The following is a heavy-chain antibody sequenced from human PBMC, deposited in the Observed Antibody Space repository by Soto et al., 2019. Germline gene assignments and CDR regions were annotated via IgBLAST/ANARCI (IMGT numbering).Heavy chain of an antibody. J-gene: IGHJ4*02. CDR3: AHRRPTHLAFVS. V-gene: IGHV2-5*01. Sequence: QITLKESGPTLVKPTQTLTLTCTFSGFPLSTSGVAVGWVRQPPGTALEWLALIDWCDNKRYRSSLQSRLTITKDTSKNQVVLTRTNMDPVDTGTNYYAHRRPTHLAFVSWGQGTLVSVSS. CDR1: GFPLSTSGVA. CDR2: IDWCDNK.